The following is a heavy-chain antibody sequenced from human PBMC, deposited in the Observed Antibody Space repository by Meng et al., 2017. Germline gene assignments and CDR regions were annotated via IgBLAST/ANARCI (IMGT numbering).Heavy chain of an antibody. CDR3: ARLRGQSMVRGVLSDY. J-gene: IGHJ4*02. CDR2: ISAYNGNT. D-gene: IGHD3-10*01. V-gene: IGHV1-18*01. CDR1: GYTFTSYG. Sequence: ASVKVSCKASGYTFTSYGISWVRQAPGQGLEWMGWISAYNGNTNYAQKLQGRVTMTRDTSISTAYMELSRLRSDDTAVYYCARLRGQSMVRGVLSDYWGQGTLVTVSS.